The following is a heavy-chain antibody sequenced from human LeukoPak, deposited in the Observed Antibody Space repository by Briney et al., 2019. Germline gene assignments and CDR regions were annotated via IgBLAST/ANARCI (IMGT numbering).Heavy chain of an antibody. D-gene: IGHD3-3*01. CDR3: ATDRGWRTSGYYLYYFEY. CDR1: GGSITSNH. Sequence: QPSETLSLTCTVSGGSITSNHWSWVRQAPGKGLEWVASIKHDGSEKYYVDSVRGRFTISRDNTKNLLYLQMSSLRAEDTAVYYCATDRGWRTSGYYLYYFEYWGQGTLVTFSS. J-gene: IGHJ4*02. CDR2: IKHDGSEK. V-gene: IGHV3-7*01.